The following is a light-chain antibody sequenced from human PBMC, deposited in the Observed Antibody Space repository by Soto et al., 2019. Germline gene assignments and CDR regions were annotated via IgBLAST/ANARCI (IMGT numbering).Light chain of an antibody. CDR3: SSSAASNNLGV. J-gene: IGLJ2*01. V-gene: IGLV2-8*01. CDR2: EVS. CDR1: NSDVGGYND. Sequence: QSVLTQPPSASGSPGQSFTISCTVTNSDVGGYNDVSWYQQHPGKAPKLMIYEVSKRPSGVPDRFSDAKSGDTASLTVSGLQEEEDADYYCSSSAASNNLGVFGGGTKLTVL.